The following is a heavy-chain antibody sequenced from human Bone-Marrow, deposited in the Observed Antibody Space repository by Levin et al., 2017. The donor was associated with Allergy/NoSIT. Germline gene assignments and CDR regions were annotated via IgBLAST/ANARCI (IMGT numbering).Heavy chain of an antibody. CDR1: GGSISNDGYL. CDR2: IHHSGTT. V-gene: IGHV4-30-2*01. Sequence: SETLSLTCAVPGGSISNDGYLWSWIRQPPGKGLEWMGNIHHSGTTYYNPSLKSRLTISVDRSRNQFSLNLTSVTAADTAVYYCASGSDYLGFDPWGQGTLVTVSS. J-gene: IGHJ5*02. CDR3: ASGSDYLGFDP. D-gene: IGHD3-16*01.